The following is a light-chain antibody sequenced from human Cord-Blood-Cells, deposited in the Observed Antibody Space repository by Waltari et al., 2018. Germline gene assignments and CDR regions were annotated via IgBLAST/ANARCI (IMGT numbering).Light chain of an antibody. CDR3: QQSYSTPLT. V-gene: IGKV1-39*01. J-gene: IGKJ4*01. CDR1: QRISSY. Sequence: DIQMTQSPSSLSASVGDRVTITCRARQRISSYLNWYQQKPVKAPKLLIYDASSLQSGVPSRFSGSGSGTDFTLTISSLQPEDFATYYCQQSYSTPLTFGGGTKVEIK. CDR2: DAS.